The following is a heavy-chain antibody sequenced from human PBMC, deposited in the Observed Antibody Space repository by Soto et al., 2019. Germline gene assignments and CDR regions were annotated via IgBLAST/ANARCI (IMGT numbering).Heavy chain of an antibody. V-gene: IGHV1-69*13. Sequence: ASVKVSCKASGGTLSSYAISWVRQAPGQGLEWMGGIIPIFGTANYAQKFQGRVTITADESTSTAYMELSSLRSEDTAVYYCARGWSGGPGALPGGFYYWGQGTLVTVSS. CDR3: ARGWSGGPGALPGGFYY. J-gene: IGHJ4*02. D-gene: IGHD3-3*01. CDR2: IIPIFGTA. CDR1: GGTLSSYA.